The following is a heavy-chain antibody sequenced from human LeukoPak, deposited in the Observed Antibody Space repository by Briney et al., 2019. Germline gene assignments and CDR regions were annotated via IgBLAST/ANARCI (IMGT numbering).Heavy chain of an antibody. CDR1: GYTFTSYG. V-gene: IGHV1-18*04. CDR3: ARVNIVVVPAAVYYFDY. J-gene: IGHJ4*02. D-gene: IGHD2-2*01. Sequence: ASVKVSCKASGYTFTSYGISWVRQAPEQGLEWMGWISAYNGNTDYAQKLQGRVTMTTDTSTSTAYMELRSLRSDDTAVYYCARVNIVVVPAAVYYFDYWGQGTLVTVSS. CDR2: ISAYNGNT.